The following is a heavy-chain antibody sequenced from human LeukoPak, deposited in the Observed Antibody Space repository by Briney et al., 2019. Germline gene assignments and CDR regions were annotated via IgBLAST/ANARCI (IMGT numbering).Heavy chain of an antibody. D-gene: IGHD3-9*01. CDR2: VYYTGST. CDR1: GASVSDSLSY. J-gene: IGHJ4*02. Sequence: PSETLSLTCTVSGASVSDSLSYWGWVRQPPGKGLEWVANVYYTGSTYYNPSLKSRVTMSVDTSKNQFSLKMTSVTAADTAIYYCARLTKGRYFDYIFACWGQGILVTVSS. V-gene: IGHV4-39*01. CDR3: ARLTKGRYFDYIFAC.